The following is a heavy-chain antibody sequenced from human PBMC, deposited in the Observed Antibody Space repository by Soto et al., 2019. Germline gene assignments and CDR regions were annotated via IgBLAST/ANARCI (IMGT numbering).Heavy chain of an antibody. CDR1: GGSISSGDYY. CDR3: ARGLNDYGSGSYYYYYGLDV. Sequence: PSETLSLTCTVSGGSISSGDYYWSWIRQPPGKGLEWIGYIFYSGTTYHNPSLKSRVTISIDTSKNQFSLELSSVTAADAAVYYCARGLNDYGSGSYYYYYGLDVWGQGSTVTVSS. J-gene: IGHJ6*02. CDR2: IFYSGTT. V-gene: IGHV4-30-4*01. D-gene: IGHD3-10*01.